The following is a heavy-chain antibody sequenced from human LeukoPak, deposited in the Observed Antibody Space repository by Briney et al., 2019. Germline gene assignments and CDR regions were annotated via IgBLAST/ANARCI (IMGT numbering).Heavy chain of an antibody. CDR3: ASGRHDFLH. CDR1: GFAFSTYW. J-gene: IGHJ4*02. D-gene: IGHD3/OR15-3a*01. CDR2: INLDGTEE. V-gene: IGHV3-7*01. Sequence: GGSLRLSCAASGFAFSTYWMTWIRQAPGKGLEWVANINLDGTEEHYVDSSLKGRFTISRDNAKNSLYLQMTSLRVEDTAVYYCASGRHDFLHRGQGTLVTVSS.